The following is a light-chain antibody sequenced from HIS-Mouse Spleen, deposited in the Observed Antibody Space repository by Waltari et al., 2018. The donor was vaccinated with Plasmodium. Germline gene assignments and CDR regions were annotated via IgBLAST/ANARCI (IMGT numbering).Light chain of an antibody. CDR3: QQYYSYPLT. J-gene: IGKJ4*01. CDR1: QGISSY. V-gene: IGKV1-8*01. CDR2: AAS. Sequence: AIRMTQSPSSFSASTGDRVTITCRASQGISSYLAWYQQKPGKAHKLLIYAASTLQSGVPSRFSGSGSGTDFTLTISCLQSEYFATYYCQQYYSYPLTFGGGTKVEIK.